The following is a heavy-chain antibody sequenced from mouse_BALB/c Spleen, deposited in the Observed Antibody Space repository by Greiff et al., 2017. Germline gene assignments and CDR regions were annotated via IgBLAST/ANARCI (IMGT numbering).Heavy chain of an antibody. CDR3: ARGVFITTAPDWFAY. CDR2: INPYNDGT. J-gene: IGHJ3*01. CDR1: GYTFTSYV. Sequence: EVQLQQSGPELVKPGASVKMSCKASGYTFTSYVMHWVKQKPGQGLEWIGYINPYNDGTKYNEKFKGKATLTSDKSSSTAYMELSSLTSEDSAVYYCARGVFITTAPDWFAYWGQGTLVTVSA. V-gene: IGHV1-14*01. D-gene: IGHD1-2*01.